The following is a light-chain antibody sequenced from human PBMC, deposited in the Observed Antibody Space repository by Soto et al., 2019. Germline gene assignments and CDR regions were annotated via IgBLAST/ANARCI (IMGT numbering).Light chain of an antibody. J-gene: IGKJ1*01. CDR1: RDIGSD. CDR3: QQYSSSPRT. Sequence: PQSPSSLSVSVADRITITNGAKRDIGSDLSWYQQKPGKAPTLLIYGASTRATGIPDRFSGSGSGTDFTLTISRLEPEDFAVYYCQQYSSSPRTFGQGTKVDIK. CDR2: GAS. V-gene: IGKV3-20*01.